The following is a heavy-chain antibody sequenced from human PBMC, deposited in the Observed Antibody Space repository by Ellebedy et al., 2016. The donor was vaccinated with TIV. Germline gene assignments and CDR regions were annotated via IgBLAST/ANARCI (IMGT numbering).Heavy chain of an antibody. Sequence: GESLKISCAASRLTFSSHAMSWVRQAPGKGLEWVSSITESGGNTYYADSVKGRFTISRDNSKNTLYLQMNSLRAEDTAVYYCARDPVGVGPAFDIWGQGTMVTVSS. V-gene: IGHV3-23*01. D-gene: IGHD4-23*01. J-gene: IGHJ3*02. CDR2: ITESGGNT. CDR1: RLTFSSHA. CDR3: ARDPVGVGPAFDI.